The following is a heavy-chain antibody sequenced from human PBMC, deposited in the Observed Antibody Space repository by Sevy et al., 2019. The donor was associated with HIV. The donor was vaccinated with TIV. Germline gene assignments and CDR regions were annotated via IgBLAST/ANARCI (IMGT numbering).Heavy chain of an antibody. Sequence: GGSLRLSCEASGFSFSSYAMSWVRQAPGRGLEWVSAISDTSGGTFYADSVKGRFTISRDNSKNTLYLQMNSLSTEDTAVHYCAKGVSSSPYWFDPWGQGTLVTVSS. D-gene: IGHD6-13*01. J-gene: IGHJ5*02. CDR3: AKGVSSSPYWFDP. V-gene: IGHV3-23*01. CDR2: ISDTSGGT. CDR1: GFSFSSYA.